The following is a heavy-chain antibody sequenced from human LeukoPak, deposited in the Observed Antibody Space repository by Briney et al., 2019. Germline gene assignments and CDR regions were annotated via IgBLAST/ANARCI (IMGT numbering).Heavy chain of an antibody. CDR3: TKGESQPKYYFHY. D-gene: IGHD2-2*01. Sequence: GGSLRLSCAASGFTFTSAMRWVRQAPGKGLAWVSSISGSGGDTFYADSVKGRFTISRDNSKNTLYLQMNSLRAEDTAVYYCTKGESQPKYYFHYWGQGTLVTVSS. CDR1: GFTFTSA. CDR2: ISGSGGDT. V-gene: IGHV3-23*01. J-gene: IGHJ4*02.